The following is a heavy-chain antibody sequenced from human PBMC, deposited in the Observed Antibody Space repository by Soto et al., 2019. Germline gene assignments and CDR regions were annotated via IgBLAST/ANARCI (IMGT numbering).Heavy chain of an antibody. D-gene: IGHD2-15*01. CDR1: GFTFSTYD. J-gene: IGHJ6*02. Sequence: EVQLVESGGGVVQPGGSLRLSCAASGFTFSTYDMHWVRQATGKGLEWVSAVGSADDPYYLGSVKGRFTISRENAKNSLYRQMNSLRAGDTAVYYCTRAYSGRLPRRADYYFAMDVWGQGTTVTVSS. CDR2: VGSADDP. CDR3: TRAYSGRLPRRADYYFAMDV. V-gene: IGHV3-13*05.